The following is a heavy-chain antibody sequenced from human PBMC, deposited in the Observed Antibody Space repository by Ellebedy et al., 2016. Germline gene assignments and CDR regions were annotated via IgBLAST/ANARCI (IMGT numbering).Heavy chain of an antibody. D-gene: IGHD5-24*01. CDR1: GASISSSAYG. CDR2: FSSSGST. V-gene: IGHV4-39*01. J-gene: IGHJ4*02. CDR3: ARQGPHYNAYKNYIDY. Sequence: SETLSLXXSVSGASISSSAYGWGWIRQPPGKRLEWIGSFSSSGSTYYNPSLESRLTISVDTSMNQFSLNLRFVTVADTAVYYCARQGPHYNAYKNYIDYWGQGTLVTVSS.